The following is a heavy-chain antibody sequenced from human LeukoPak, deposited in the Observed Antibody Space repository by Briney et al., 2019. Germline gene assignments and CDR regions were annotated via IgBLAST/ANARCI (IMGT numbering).Heavy chain of an antibody. CDR2: INPNGGST. D-gene: IGHD2-15*01. Sequence: ASVKLSCKASGFTFSGYYIHWVRQAPGQGLEWMGIINPNGGSTRYAQKFQGRVTMTRDMSTSTIYLELSSLRSEDTALFYCVRARCSGGSCYFFDSWGQGTLVTVSS. CDR3: VRARCSGGSCYFFDS. J-gene: IGHJ4*02. CDR1: GFTFSGYY. V-gene: IGHV1-46*01.